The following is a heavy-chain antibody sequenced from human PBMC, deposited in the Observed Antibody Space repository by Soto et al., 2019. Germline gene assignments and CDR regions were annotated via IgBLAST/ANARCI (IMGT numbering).Heavy chain of an antibody. Sequence: PSETLSLTCTVSGGSISTYYWRWIRQPPGKGLEWIGYIYYSGSTSYNPSLKSRVTISVDTSKNQFSRKLRSVTAADTAVYYCASDRSSGWDQGYGMDVWGQGTTVTSP. J-gene: IGHJ6*02. D-gene: IGHD6-19*01. CDR2: IYYSGST. CDR3: ASDRSSGWDQGYGMDV. CDR1: GGSISTYY. V-gene: IGHV4-59*01.